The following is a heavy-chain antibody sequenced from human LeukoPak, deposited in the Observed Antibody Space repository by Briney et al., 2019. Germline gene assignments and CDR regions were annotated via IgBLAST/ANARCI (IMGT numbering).Heavy chain of an antibody. CDR2: IIPILGIA. D-gene: IGHD1-14*01. J-gene: IGHJ4*02. V-gene: IGHV1-69*04. CDR1: GGTFSSYA. CDR3: AANDAEVITVDY. Sequence: ASVKVSCKASGGTFSSYAISWVRQAPGQGLEWMGRIIPILGIANYAQEFQGRVTITADKSTSTAYMELSSLRSEDTAVYYCAANDAEVITVDYWGQGTLVTVSS.